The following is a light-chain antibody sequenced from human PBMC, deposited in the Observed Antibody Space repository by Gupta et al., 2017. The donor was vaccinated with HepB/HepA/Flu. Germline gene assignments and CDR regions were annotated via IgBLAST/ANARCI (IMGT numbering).Light chain of an antibody. CDR3: QQYKNWPYT. J-gene: IGKJ2*01. V-gene: IGKV3-15*01. CDR1: QSVGNN. CDR2: GAS. Sequence: EIVMTQSPATLSVSPGERATLSCRASQSVGNNLAWYQQRPGQAPRVLMYGASTRGTGISTRFSGSGSGTEFTLTISSLQSEDSAVYYCQQYKNWPYTFGQGTNLEIK.